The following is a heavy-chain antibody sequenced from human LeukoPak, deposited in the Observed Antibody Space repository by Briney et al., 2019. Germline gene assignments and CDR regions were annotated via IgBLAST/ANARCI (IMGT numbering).Heavy chain of an antibody. CDR3: ATVSEY. CDR1: GFTFNYFS. Sequence: GGSLRLSCAASGFTFNYFSMHWVRQAPGKGPEWVSGINNDGAATYYADSVKGRFTISRDNAKNTVYLQMNSLRAEDTSVYFCATVSEYWGQGTLVTVSS. CDR2: INNDGAAT. V-gene: IGHV3-74*01. J-gene: IGHJ1*01.